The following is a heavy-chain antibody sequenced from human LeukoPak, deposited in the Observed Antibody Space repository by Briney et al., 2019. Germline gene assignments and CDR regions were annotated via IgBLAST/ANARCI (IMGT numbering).Heavy chain of an antibody. J-gene: IGHJ4*02. V-gene: IGHV1-18*01. Sequence: ASVKVSCKASGYTFTSYGISWVRQAPGQGLEWMGWISAYNGNTNYAQKLQGRVTMTTDTSTSTAYMELRGLRSDDTAVYYCARGTIMIPFGGVIVDYYFDYWGQGTLVTVSS. CDR1: GYTFTSYG. CDR3: ARGTIMIPFGGVIVDYYFDY. D-gene: IGHD3-16*02. CDR2: ISAYNGNT.